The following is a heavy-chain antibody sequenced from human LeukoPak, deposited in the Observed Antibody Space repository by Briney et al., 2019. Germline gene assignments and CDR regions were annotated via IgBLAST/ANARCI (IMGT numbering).Heavy chain of an antibody. CDR3: ARHKTGGTYPLDY. V-gene: IGHV4-59*08. CDR2: IHYSGST. CDR1: GGSMNTYF. Sequence: SETLSLTCTVSGGSMNTYFWSRIRQPPGKGLEWIGHIHYSGSTTYSPSLKSRVSISVDVSKNQFSLKLSSVTAADTAVYYCARHKTGGTYPLDYWGQGTLVTVSS. J-gene: IGHJ4*02. D-gene: IGHD1-26*01.